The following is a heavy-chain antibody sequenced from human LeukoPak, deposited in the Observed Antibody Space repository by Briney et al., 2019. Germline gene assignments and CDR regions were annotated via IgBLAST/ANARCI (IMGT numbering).Heavy chain of an antibody. D-gene: IGHD3-22*01. Sequence: SETLSLTRAVYGGSFSGYYWSWIRQPPGKGLEWIGEINHSGSTNYNPSLKSRVTISVDTSKNQFSLKLSSVTAADTAVYYCARAPHFFDISGSRYYFDYWGQGTLVTVSS. CDR2: INHSGST. J-gene: IGHJ4*02. V-gene: IGHV4-34*01. CDR1: GGSFSGYY. CDR3: ARAPHFFDISGSRYYFDY.